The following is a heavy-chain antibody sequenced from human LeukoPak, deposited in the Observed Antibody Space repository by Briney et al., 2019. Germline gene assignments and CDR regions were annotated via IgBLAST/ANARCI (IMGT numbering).Heavy chain of an antibody. CDR2: IIPIFGTA. D-gene: IGHD1-14*01. V-gene: IGHV1-69*05. Sequence: SVKVSCKASGGTFSSYAISWVRQAPGQGLEWMGGIIPIFGTANYAQKLQGRVTMTTDTSTSTAYMELRSLRSDDTAVYYCARAFKPGGMDVWGQGTTVTVSS. J-gene: IGHJ6*02. CDR1: GGTFSSYA. CDR3: ARAFKPGGMDV.